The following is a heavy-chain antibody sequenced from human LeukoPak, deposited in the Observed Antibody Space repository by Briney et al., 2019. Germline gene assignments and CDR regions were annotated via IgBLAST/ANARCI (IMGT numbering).Heavy chain of an antibody. V-gene: IGHV2-70*11. Sequence: SGPALVKPTQTLTLTCTFSGFSLSTSGMCVSWIRQPPGKALEWLARIDWDDDKYYSTSLRTRLTISKDTSKNQVVLTMTNMDPVDTATYYCARGYSYYDSSGYYYVTFDYYYYMDVWGKGTTVTVSS. CDR3: ARGYSYYDSSGYYYVTFDYYYYMDV. CDR2: IDWDDDK. J-gene: IGHJ6*03. CDR1: GFSLSTSGMC. D-gene: IGHD3-22*01.